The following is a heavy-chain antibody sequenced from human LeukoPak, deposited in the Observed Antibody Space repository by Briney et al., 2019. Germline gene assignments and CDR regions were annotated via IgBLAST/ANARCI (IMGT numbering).Heavy chain of an antibody. CDR3: ARLYCTNDVCSSFDY. V-gene: IGHV1-2*06. CDR1: GYSFTGYY. J-gene: IGHJ4*02. Sequence: ASVKVSCKASGYSFTGYYIHWVRQAPEQGLEWMGRINPNSGDTNYAQKFQGRVTMTRDTSINTAYMELSGLRSDDTAVFYCARLYCTNDVCSSFDYWGQGTLVTVSS. D-gene: IGHD2-8*01. CDR2: INPNSGDT.